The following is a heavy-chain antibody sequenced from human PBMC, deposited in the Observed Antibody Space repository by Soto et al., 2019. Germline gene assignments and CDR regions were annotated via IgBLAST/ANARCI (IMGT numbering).Heavy chain of an antibody. Sequence: EVQLLGSGGGLVQPGGSLRLSCVASGFTFSSQPMTWVRQDPGKGLEWVSAISESGTSTNYADSVKGRFTISRDNSKNTLYLEMSSLRAEDTAVYYCAKWTSGYNWFDPWGQGSLVTVSS. J-gene: IGHJ5*02. CDR3: AKWTSGYNWFDP. CDR2: ISESGTST. CDR1: GFTFSSQP. V-gene: IGHV3-23*01. D-gene: IGHD3-10*01.